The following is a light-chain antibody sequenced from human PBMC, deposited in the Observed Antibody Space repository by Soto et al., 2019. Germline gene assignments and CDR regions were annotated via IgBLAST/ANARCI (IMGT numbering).Light chain of an antibody. V-gene: IGLV2-14*01. CDR2: DVS. CDR1: SSDVGGYNY. Sequence: QSALTQPASVSGSPGQSITISCTGTSSDVGGYNYVSWYQQHPGKAPKLMIYDVSNRPSGVSNHFSGSKSGNTASLTISGLQAEDEADYYCSSYTSSSTVFGTGTKVT. CDR3: SSYTSSSTV. J-gene: IGLJ1*01.